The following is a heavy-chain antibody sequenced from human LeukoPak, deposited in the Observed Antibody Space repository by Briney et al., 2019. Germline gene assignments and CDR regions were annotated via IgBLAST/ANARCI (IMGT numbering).Heavy chain of an antibody. V-gene: IGHV3-7*01. CDR2: IKQDGRDK. CDR3: ARDRGSSGWYEFDY. CDR1: GFTSSNYW. D-gene: IGHD6-13*01. J-gene: IGHJ4*02. Sequence: GGSLRVSCAASGFTSSNYWMSWVRQAPGKGLEWVANIKQDGRDKYYVNSVKGRFTISRDNAKNALYLQMNSLRAEDTAVYYCARDRGSSGWYEFDYWGQGTLVTVSS.